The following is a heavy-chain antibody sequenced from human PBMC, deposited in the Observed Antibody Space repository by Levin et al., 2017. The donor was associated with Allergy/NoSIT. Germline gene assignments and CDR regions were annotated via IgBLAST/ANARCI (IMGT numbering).Heavy chain of an antibody. V-gene: IGHV5-51*01. CDR1: GYSFTSYW. J-gene: IGHJ3*02. Sequence: GESLKISCKGSGYSFTSYWIGWVRQMPGKGLEWMGIIYPGDSDTRYSPSFQGQVTISADKSISTAYLQWSSLKASDTAMYYCARPGELGYGSGSSCPRAFDIWGQGTMVTVSS. D-gene: IGHD2-15*01. CDR2: IYPGDSDT. CDR3: ARPGELGYGSGSSCPRAFDI.